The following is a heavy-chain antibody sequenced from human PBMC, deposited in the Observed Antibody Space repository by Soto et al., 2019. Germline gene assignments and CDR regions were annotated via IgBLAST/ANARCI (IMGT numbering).Heavy chain of an antibody. Sequence: SETLSLTCAVSGSSINSGGYYWCCIGPPPGKGLEWIGYVYCSGITYYNPSLKSLLSKTIDRSKKQCSLRLDSVTAADTAVYPCARDFAYSSIFGVVTNTFDPWGLGTLVTVSS. J-gene: IGHJ5*02. V-gene: IGHV4-30-4*01. CDR3: ARDFAYSSIFGVVTNTFDP. D-gene: IGHD3-3*01. CDR2: VYCSGIT. CDR1: GSSINSGGYY.